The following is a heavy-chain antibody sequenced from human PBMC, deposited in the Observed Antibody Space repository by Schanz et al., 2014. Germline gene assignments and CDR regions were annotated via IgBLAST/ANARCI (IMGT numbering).Heavy chain of an antibody. CDR1: GFTVSSNY. J-gene: IGHJ3*02. V-gene: IGHV3-66*01. CDR2: IYTSGST. Sequence: VQLVDSGGGLVQPGGSLRLSCAASGFTVSSNYMSWVRQAPGKGLEWVSVIYTSGSTYYADSVRGRFTFSRDNSKNTLYLQMNSLRAEDTAVYYCARRKHAFDIWGQGTMVTVSS. CDR3: ARRKHAFDI.